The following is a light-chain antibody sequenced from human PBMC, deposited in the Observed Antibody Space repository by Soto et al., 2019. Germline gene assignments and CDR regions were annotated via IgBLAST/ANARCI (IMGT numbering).Light chain of an antibody. CDR2: GAS. J-gene: IGKJ3*01. CDR1: QSVSSNY. Sequence: EIVLAQSPGTLSLSPGQRATLSCRASQSVSSNYLVWYQQKPGQPPRLLISGASRRAADIPDRFSGSGSGTDFTLTISRLEPEDFAVYYCQQYGSSPVTFGPGTSVDIK. V-gene: IGKV3-20*01. CDR3: QQYGSSPVT.